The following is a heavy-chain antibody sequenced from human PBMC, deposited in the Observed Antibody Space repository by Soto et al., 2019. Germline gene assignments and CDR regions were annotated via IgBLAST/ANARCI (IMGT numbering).Heavy chain of an antibody. J-gene: IGHJ3*02. D-gene: IGHD3-9*01. CDR2: IHHSGNT. CDR3: ARPNYDIFTGLSGFDI. V-gene: IGHV4-31*03. CDR1: GDSITSGNYY. Sequence: QVQLQESGPGLVKPSQTLSLTCIVSGDSITSGNYYWSWIRQHPGKGLEWIGYIHHSGNTYYIPSLNSRLSLSMDTSKNQVSLQLSSVTAGDTALYYCARPNYDIFTGLSGFDIWGQGTMVTVSS.